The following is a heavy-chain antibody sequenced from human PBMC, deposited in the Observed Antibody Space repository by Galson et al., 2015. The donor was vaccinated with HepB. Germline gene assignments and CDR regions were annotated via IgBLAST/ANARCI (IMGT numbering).Heavy chain of an antibody. CDR2: ISYDGSNK. Sequence: SLRLSCAASGFTFSSYAMHWVRQAPGKGLEWVAVISYDGSNKYYADSVKGRFTISRDNSKNTLYLQMNSLRAEDTAVYYCARGMGHCSSTSCYYPYYFDYWGQGTLVTVSS. J-gene: IGHJ4*02. CDR1: GFTFSSYA. V-gene: IGHV3-30-3*01. D-gene: IGHD2-2*01. CDR3: ARGMGHCSSTSCYYPYYFDY.